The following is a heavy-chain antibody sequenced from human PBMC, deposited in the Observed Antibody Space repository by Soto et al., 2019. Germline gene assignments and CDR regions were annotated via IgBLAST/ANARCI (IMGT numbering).Heavy chain of an antibody. CDR2: INQDGSDK. J-gene: IGHJ4*02. CDR1: GFTFNNYW. CDR3: CRGSGRFDS. V-gene: IGHV3-7*01. Sequence: EVQLVESGGGLVQPGGSLRLSCAASGFTFNNYWTAWVRQAPGKGLDCVAKINQDGSDKYYVDSVSGRFTISRDNTKRSQYLQMNSLRGEDTAVYYCCRGSGRFDSWGKGTLVTVSS.